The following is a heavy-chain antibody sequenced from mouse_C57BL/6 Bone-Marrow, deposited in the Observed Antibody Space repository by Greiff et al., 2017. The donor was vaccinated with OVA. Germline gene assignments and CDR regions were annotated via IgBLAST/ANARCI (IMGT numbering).Heavy chain of an antibody. CDR3: NWDGFDY. V-gene: IGHV1-4*01. CDR2: INPSSGYT. D-gene: IGHD4-1*01. J-gene: IGHJ2*01. CDR1: GYTFTSYT. Sequence: VQLQESGAELARPGASVKMSCKASGYTFTSYTMHWVKQRPGQGLEWIGYINPSSGYTKYNQKFKDKATLTADKSSSTAYMQLRSLTSEDSAVYYCNWDGFDYWGQGTTLTVSS.